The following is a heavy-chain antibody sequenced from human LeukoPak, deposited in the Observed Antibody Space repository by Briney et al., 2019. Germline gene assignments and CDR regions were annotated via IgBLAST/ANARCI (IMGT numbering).Heavy chain of an antibody. CDR3: AREVHQLELAWFDP. CDR1: GYTFTGYY. D-gene: IGHD1-1*01. CDR2: MDPNSGGT. V-gene: IGHV1-2*02. J-gene: IGHJ5*02. Sequence: GASVKVSCKASGYTFTGYYMHWVRQAPGPGLEGMGWMDPNSGGTNYAQKYQGRVTMTRDTSISTAYMELSRLRSDDTAVYYCAREVHQLELAWFDPWGQGTLVTVSS.